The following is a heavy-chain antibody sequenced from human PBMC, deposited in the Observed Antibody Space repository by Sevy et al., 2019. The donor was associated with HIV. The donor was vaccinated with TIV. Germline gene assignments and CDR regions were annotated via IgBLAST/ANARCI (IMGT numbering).Heavy chain of an antibody. CDR2: INAGNGNT. Sequence: ASVKVSCKTSGYTFTTYAIHWVRQAPGQRLEWMGWINAGNGNTKYSQNFQGRVTITRDTSAGTAYMELSSLRVEDTAVYYCARDYSGSGSYYISNWFDPWGQGTLVTVSS. CDR3: ARDYSGSGSYYISNWFDP. V-gene: IGHV1-3*01. D-gene: IGHD3-10*01. CDR1: GYTFTTYA. J-gene: IGHJ5*02.